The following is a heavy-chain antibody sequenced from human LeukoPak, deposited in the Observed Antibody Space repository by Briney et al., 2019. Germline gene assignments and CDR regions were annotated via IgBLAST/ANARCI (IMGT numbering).Heavy chain of an antibody. CDR3: AKERGSTGAYDT. J-gene: IGHJ4*02. CDR2: IREDGIGK. V-gene: IGHV3-30*02. D-gene: IGHD5-12*01. Sequence: GASLRLFCAASWSTLRDTSMRSASLPPGNGLEWLAFIREDGIGKPYAGSVKCRFTVSRDNSKNTLFLQINSLRTEDTAVYYCAKERGSTGAYDTWGQGTLVTVSS. CDR1: WSTLRDTS.